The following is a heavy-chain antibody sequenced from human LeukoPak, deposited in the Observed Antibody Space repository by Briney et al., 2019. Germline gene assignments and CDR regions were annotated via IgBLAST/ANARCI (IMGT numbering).Heavy chain of an antibody. Sequence: GGSLRLSCAASGFTLSSYEMNWVRQAPGKGLEWVGRIKSKTDGGTTDYAAPVKGRFTISRDDSKNTLYLQMNSLKTEDTAVYYCTTQWDSGSLWYWGQGTLVTVSS. D-gene: IGHD1-26*01. CDR2: IKSKTDGGTT. V-gene: IGHV3-15*01. CDR1: GFTLSSYE. J-gene: IGHJ4*02. CDR3: TTQWDSGSLWY.